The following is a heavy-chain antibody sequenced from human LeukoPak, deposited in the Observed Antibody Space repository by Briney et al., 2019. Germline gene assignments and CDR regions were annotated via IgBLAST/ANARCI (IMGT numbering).Heavy chain of an antibody. CDR1: GGSISSSNYY. CDR2: IYYSGST. V-gene: IGHV4-39*07. D-gene: IGHD3-10*01. J-gene: IGHJ4*02. Sequence: PSETLSLTCSVSGGSISSSNYYWGWIRQPPGKGLEWIGTIYYSGSTYYNPSLKSRVTISVDTSKNQFSLKLSSVTAADTAVYYCARDFLLVWFGGGPTYFDYWGQGTLVTVSS. CDR3: ARDFLLVWFGGGPTYFDY.